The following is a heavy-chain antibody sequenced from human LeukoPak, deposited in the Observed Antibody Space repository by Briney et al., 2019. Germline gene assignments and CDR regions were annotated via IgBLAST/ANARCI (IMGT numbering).Heavy chain of an antibody. CDR3: AREGDGYNYLDY. V-gene: IGHV4-39*02. J-gene: IGHJ4*02. D-gene: IGHD5-24*01. CDR1: GGSISSSSYY. CDR2: IHYSGST. Sequence: PSETLSLTCTVSGGSISSSSYYWGWIRQPPGKGLEWIGSIHYSGSTYYNPSLKSRVTISVDTSKNQFSLKLNSVTAADTAVYYCAREGDGYNYLDYWGQGTLVTVSS.